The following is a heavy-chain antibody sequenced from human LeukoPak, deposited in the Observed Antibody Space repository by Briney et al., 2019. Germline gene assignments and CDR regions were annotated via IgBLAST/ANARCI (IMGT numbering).Heavy chain of an antibody. Sequence: GGSLRLSCAASGYTFSTYWMHWVRQGPGKGLVWVSRINEDGTSTSYAESVRGRFTISRDSAKNTLYLQMNSLRAEDAAVYYCARDQVAVAGVFDYWGQGTLVTVSS. CDR3: ARDQVAVAGVFDY. CDR2: INEDGTST. CDR1: GYTFSTYW. J-gene: IGHJ4*02. V-gene: IGHV3-74*01. D-gene: IGHD6-19*01.